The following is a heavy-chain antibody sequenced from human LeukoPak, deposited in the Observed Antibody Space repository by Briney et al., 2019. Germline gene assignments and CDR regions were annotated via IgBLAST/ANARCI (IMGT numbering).Heavy chain of an antibody. CDR3: IRGGSYNVFDY. D-gene: IGHD1-26*01. V-gene: IGHV3-49*02. J-gene: IGHJ4*02. Sequence: KAKGEATVYGASVKGRFTISRDDSKSIAFLQLNSLKTEDTAIYYCIRGGSYNVFDYWGQGTLVTVSS. CDR2: KAKGEAT.